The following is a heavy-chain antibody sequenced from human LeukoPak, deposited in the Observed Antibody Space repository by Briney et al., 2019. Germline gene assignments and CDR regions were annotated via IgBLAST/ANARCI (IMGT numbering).Heavy chain of an antibody. CDR2: ISSSSSYI. D-gene: IGHD5-24*01. CDR1: GFPFSSYS. V-gene: IGHV3-21*01. Sequence: GGSLRLSCAASGFPFSSYSMNWVRQAPGKGLEWVSSISSSSSYIYYADSVKGRFTISRDNAKNSLYLQMNSLRAEDTAVYYCASPYNFDAFDIWGQGTMVTVSS. CDR3: ASPYNFDAFDI. J-gene: IGHJ3*02.